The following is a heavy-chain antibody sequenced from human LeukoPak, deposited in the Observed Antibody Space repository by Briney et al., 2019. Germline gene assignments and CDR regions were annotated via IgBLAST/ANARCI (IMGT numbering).Heavy chain of an antibody. CDR3: AKGVTSSSWYRGGDY. CDR2: ISASGGST. J-gene: IGHJ4*02. V-gene: IGHV3-23*01. CDR1: GFTFTSYA. D-gene: IGHD6-13*01. Sequence: PGGSLRLSCAASGFTFTSYAMTWVRQAPGKGLEWVSSISASGGSTYYADSVKGRFTISRDNSKVYLQMDSLQVGDTAVYYCAKGVTSSSWYRGGDYWGQGTPVTVSS.